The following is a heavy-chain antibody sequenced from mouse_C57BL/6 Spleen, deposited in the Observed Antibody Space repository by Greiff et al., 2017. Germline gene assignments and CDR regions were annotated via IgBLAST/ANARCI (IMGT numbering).Heavy chain of an antibody. CDR2: ISDGGSYT. CDR3: ARAYYDYDGFAY. D-gene: IGHD2-4*01. V-gene: IGHV5-4*03. CDR1: GFTFSSYA. J-gene: IGHJ3*01. Sequence: EVKLMESGGGLVKPGGSLKLSCAASGFTFSSYAMSWVRQTPEKRLEWVATISDGGSYTYYPDNVKGRFTISRDNAKNNLYLQMSHLKSEDTAMYYCARAYYDYDGFAYWGQGTLVTVSA.